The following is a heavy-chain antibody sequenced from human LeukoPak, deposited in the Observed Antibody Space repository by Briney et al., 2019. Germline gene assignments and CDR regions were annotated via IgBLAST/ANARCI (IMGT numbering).Heavy chain of an antibody. V-gene: IGHV3-9*01. CDR2: ISWSSGSI. CDR1: GFTFSGYA. J-gene: IGHJ6*02. Sequence: GGSLRLSCAASGFTFSGYAMHWVRQAPGKGLEWVSGISWSSGSICYADSVKGRFTISRDNSKNSLYLQMNSLRAEDTALYYCAKDTLSRYCSGGSCPPSYYYYGMDVWGQGTTVTVSS. D-gene: IGHD2-15*01. CDR3: AKDTLSRYCSGGSCPPSYYYYGMDV.